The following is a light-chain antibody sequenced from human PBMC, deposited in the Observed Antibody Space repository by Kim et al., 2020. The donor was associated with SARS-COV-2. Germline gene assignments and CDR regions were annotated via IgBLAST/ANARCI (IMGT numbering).Light chain of an antibody. Sequence: ASVGDIVTITCRASQSISNWLAWYQQKPGKAPKLLIYDASSLESGVPSTFSGSGSGTEFTLTISSLQPDDFATYYCQQYNSFSGTFGQGTKVDIK. V-gene: IGKV1-5*01. J-gene: IGKJ1*01. CDR2: DAS. CDR1: QSISNW. CDR3: QQYNSFSGT.